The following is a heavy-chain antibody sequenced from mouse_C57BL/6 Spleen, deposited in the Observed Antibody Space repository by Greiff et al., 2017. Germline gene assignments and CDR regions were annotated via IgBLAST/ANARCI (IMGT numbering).Heavy chain of an antibody. D-gene: IGHD2-5*01. CDR1: GYTFTEYT. V-gene: IGHV1-62-2*01. CDR3: ARHELYSNYGDAMDY. CDR2: FYPGSGSI. J-gene: IGHJ4*01. Sequence: QVHVKQSGAELVKPGASVKLSCKASGYTFTEYTIHWVKQRSGQGLEWIGWFYPGSGSIKYNEKFKDKATLTADKSSSTVYMELSRLTSEDSAVYFCARHELYSNYGDAMDYWGQGTSVTVSS.